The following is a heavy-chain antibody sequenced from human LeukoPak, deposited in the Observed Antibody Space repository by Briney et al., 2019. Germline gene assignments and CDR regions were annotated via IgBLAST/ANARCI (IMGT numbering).Heavy chain of an antibody. J-gene: IGHJ4*02. Sequence: GGSLRLSCAASGFTFSSYAMSWVRQAPGKGLEWVSAISGRGGSTYYADSVKGRFTISRDNSKNTLYLQMNSLRAEDTAVYYCAKDLEGYCSSTSCQNWDYWGQGTLVTVSS. V-gene: IGHV3-23*01. CDR2: ISGRGGST. CDR3: AKDLEGYCSSTSCQNWDY. D-gene: IGHD2-2*01. CDR1: GFTFSSYA.